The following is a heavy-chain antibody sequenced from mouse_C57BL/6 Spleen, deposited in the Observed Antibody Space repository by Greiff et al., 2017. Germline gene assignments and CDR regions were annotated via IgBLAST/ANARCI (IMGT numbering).Heavy chain of an antibody. V-gene: IGHV8-8*01. J-gene: IGHJ4*01. Sequence: QVPLTESVPGILQPSQTLSLTCSFSGFSLSTFGLGVGWIRLPSGQGLEWLAHIWWDADTYYNPARKSLRTNTKDTAKNQVILKIANVDTADTATDDCDRIRRPSYAMDDWGQGTSVTVAS. D-gene: IGHD6-1*01. CDR1: GFSLSTFGLG. CDR2: IWWDADT. CDR3: DRIRRPSYAMDD.